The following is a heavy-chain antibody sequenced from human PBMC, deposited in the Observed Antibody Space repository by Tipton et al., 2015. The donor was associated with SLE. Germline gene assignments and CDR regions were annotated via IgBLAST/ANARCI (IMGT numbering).Heavy chain of an antibody. CDR3: ARDGYYDFWSGKGAFDI. V-gene: IGHV4-39*07. J-gene: IGHJ3*02. CDR1: GGSISSSSYY. D-gene: IGHD3-3*01. Sequence: TLSLTCTVSGGSISSSSYYWGWIRQPPGKGLEWIGSIYYSGNTYYNPSLKSRVTISIDTSKNQFSLKLTSVTAADTAVYYCARDGYYDFWSGKGAFDIWGQGTMVTVSS. CDR2: IYYSGNT.